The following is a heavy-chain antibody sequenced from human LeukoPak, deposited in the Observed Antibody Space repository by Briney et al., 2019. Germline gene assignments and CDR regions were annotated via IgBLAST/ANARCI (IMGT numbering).Heavy chain of an antibody. CDR2: IKQDGSEK. CDR3: ARAGRDYYDSSGYYRGNYFDY. J-gene: IGHJ4*02. V-gene: IGHV3-7*03. D-gene: IGHD3-22*01. Sequence: GGSLRLSCAASEFTFSSYWMSWVRQAPGKGLEWVANIKQDGSEKYYVDSVKGRFTISRDNAKNSLYLQMNSLRAEDTAVYYCARAGRDYYDSSGYYRGNYFDYWGQGTLVTVSS. CDR1: EFTFSSYW.